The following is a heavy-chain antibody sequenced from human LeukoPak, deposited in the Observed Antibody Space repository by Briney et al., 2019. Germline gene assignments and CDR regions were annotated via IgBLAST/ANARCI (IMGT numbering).Heavy chain of an antibody. CDR3: ARGGSGISNAFDI. J-gene: IGHJ3*02. D-gene: IGHD3-10*01. CDR2: LYYSGST. V-gene: IGHV4-59*01. Sequence: SETLSLTCSVSGGSISSYYWSWIRQPPGKGLEWIGYLYYSGSTNSNPSLKSRVTMSVDTSKTQFSLKLKSVTAADTALYYCARGGSGISNAFDIWGQGTMVTVSS. CDR1: GGSISSYY.